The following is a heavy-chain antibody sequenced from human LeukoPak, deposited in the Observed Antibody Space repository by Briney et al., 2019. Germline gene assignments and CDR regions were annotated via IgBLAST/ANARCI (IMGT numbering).Heavy chain of an antibody. CDR2: INGEGSRI. CDR1: GFNLRTYG. J-gene: IGHJ6*02. CDR3: ARDPGYYYYGMDV. V-gene: IGHV3-74*01. Sequence: ERSLRLSCAVTGFNLRTYGIHWVRHSPGRGLEWVARINGEGSRISYADSVRGRFTISRDNAKNTAYLQMNSLRAEDTALYSCARDPGYYYYGMDVWGQGTTVVVSS.